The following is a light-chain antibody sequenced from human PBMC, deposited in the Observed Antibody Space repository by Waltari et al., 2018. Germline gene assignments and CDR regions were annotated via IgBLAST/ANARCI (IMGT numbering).Light chain of an antibody. CDR1: QDISNY. CDR3: QQPYFSPRT. CDR2: AAS. V-gene: IGKV1-9*01. J-gene: IGKJ1*01. Sequence: DIQLTQSPSFLSASVGDRVTITCRASQDISNYLAWYQQKPGNAPQFLIYAASTLQSGVPGRFSGSGSGTEFTLTISSLQPEDFATYYCQQPYFSPRTFGQGTKVDIK.